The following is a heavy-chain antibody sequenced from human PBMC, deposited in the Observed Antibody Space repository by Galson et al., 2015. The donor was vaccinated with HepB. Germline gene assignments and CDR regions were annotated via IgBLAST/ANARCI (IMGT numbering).Heavy chain of an antibody. CDR2: IIPIFGTA. CDR1: GGTFSSYA. V-gene: IGHV1-69*05. J-gene: IGHJ3*02. Sequence: SVKVSCKASGGTFSSYAISWVRQAPGQGLEWMGGIIPIFGTANYAQKLQGRVTMTTDTSTSTAYMELRSLRSDDTAVYYCARFSPPHQWELLPAAFDIWGQGTMVTVSS. CDR3: ARFSPPHQWELLPAAFDI. D-gene: IGHD1-26*01.